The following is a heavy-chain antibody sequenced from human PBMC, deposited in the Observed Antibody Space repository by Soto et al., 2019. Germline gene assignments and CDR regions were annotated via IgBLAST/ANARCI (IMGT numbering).Heavy chain of an antibody. CDR1: GFTFSSHG. D-gene: IGHD3-22*01. CDR3: ARARRGSAVIGHFDF. J-gene: IGHJ4*02. V-gene: IGHV3-48*02. CDR2: ISSSTFSI. Sequence: GGSLRLSCAASGFTFSSHGMTWVRQTPGKGLEWVSYISSSTFSIYYADSVKGRFTVSRDNAKNSLFLQMNSLRDEDTAVYFCARARRGSAVIGHFDFWGQGTLVTVSS.